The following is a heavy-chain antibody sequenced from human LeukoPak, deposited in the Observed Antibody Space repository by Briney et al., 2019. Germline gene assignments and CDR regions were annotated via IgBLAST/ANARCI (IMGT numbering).Heavy chain of an antibody. CDR3: ARRSPRDGQSFYFDF. V-gene: IGHV3-73*01. Sequence: GGSLRLSCAASGFTFSGSAMQWVRQASGKGPEWVGRIRGKPNSYETTYAASVKGRFTISRDDSQNTACLQMNSLKTEDTAVYYCARRSPRDGQSFYFDFWGQGILVTVSS. J-gene: IGHJ4*02. CDR2: IRGKPNSYET. D-gene: IGHD5-24*01. CDR1: GFTFSGSA.